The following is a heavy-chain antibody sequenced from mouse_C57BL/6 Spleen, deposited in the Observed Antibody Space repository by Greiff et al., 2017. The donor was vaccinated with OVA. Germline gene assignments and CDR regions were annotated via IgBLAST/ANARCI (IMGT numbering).Heavy chain of an antibody. CDR1: GYTFTSYW. J-gene: IGHJ4*01. V-gene: IGHV1-69*01. CDR2: IDPSDSYT. Sequence: QVHVKQPGAELVMPGASVKLSCKASGYTFTSYWMHWVKQRPGQGLEWIGEIDPSDSYTNYNQKFKGKSTLTVDKSSSTAYMQLSSLTSEDSAVYYCARNYGSGGYAMDYWGQGTSVTVSS. CDR3: ARNYGSGGYAMDY. D-gene: IGHD1-1*01.